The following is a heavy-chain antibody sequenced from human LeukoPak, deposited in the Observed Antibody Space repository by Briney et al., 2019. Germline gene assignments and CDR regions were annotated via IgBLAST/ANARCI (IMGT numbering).Heavy chain of an antibody. CDR2: IGTAGDT. V-gene: IGHV3-13*01. CDR1: GFTFSSYD. CDR3: ARVQGLDFRWYFDL. J-gene: IGHJ2*01. Sequence: GGSLRLSCAASGFTFSSYDMHWVRQATGKGLEWVSAIGTAGDTYYPGSVKGRFTISRENAKNSLYLQMNSLRAGDTAVYYCARVQGLDFRWYFDLWGRGTLVAVSS.